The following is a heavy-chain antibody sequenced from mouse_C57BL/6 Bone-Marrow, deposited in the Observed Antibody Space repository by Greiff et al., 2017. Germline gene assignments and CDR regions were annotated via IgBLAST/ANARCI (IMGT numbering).Heavy chain of an antibody. CDR2: IYPRSGNT. CDR1: GYTFTSYG. Sequence: VKLMESGAELARPGASVKLSCKASGYTFTSYGISWVKQRTGQGLEWIGEIYPRSGNTYYNEKFKGKATLTADKSSSTAYMELRSLTSEDSAVYFCAGWLLPFAYWGQGTLVTVSA. CDR3: AGWLLPFAY. J-gene: IGHJ3*01. V-gene: IGHV1-81*01. D-gene: IGHD2-3*01.